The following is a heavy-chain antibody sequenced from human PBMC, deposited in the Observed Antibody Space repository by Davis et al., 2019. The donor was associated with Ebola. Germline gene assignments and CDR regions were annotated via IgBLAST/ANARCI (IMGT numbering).Heavy chain of an antibody. V-gene: IGHV5-51*01. CDR3: ARGTDGYNPGGYFDS. CDR1: GYSFTNYW. Sequence: GESLKISCKGSGYSFTNYWIGWVRQLPGKGLEWMGIIYPHDSAARYSPSFQGQVTISADKSITTAYLQWSSLKASDTAMYYCARGTDGYNPGGYFDSWGQGTLVTVSS. CDR2: IYPHDSAA. J-gene: IGHJ4*02. D-gene: IGHD5-24*01.